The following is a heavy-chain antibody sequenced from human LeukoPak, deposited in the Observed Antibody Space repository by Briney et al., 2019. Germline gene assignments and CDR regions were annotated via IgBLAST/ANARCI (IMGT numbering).Heavy chain of an antibody. CDR3: ARDGRDGYRDFYYMDV. V-gene: IGHV6-1*01. J-gene: IGHJ6*03. CDR2: TYYRSKWYN. CDR1: GDSVSSNGAA. D-gene: IGHD5-24*01. Sequence: SQTLSLTCAISGDSVSSNGAAWNWIRQSPSRGLEWLGRTYYRSKWYNDYAVSVKSRITINPDTSKNQFSLQLNSVTPEDTAVYYCARDGRDGYRDFYYMDVWGKGTTVTVSS.